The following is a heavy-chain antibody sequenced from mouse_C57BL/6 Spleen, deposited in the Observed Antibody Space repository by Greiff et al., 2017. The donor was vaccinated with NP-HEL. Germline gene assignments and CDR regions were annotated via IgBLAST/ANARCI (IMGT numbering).Heavy chain of an antibody. CDR1: GYTFTDYE. J-gene: IGHJ3*01. Sequence: VKLMESGAELVRPGASVTLSCKASGYTFTDYEMHWVKQRPGQGLEWIGMIHPNSGSTNYNEKFKSKATLTVDKSSSTAYMQLSSLTSEDSAVYYCARKDYYGSSYGFAYWGQGTLVTVSA. CDR3: ARKDYYGSSYGFAY. V-gene: IGHV1-64*01. CDR2: IHPNSGST. D-gene: IGHD1-1*01.